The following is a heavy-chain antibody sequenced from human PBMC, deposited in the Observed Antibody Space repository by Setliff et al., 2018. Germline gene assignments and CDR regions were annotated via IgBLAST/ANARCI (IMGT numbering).Heavy chain of an antibody. Sequence: SVKVSCKASGGTFSSYAISWVRQAPGQGLEWMGGIIPIFGTANYAQKFQGRVTITTDESTSTAYMELRSLRSDDTAVYYCARDRDGYYYDSSGYYYGYYYYGMDVWGQGTTVTVSS. D-gene: IGHD3-22*01. CDR1: GGTFSSYA. CDR2: IIPIFGTA. V-gene: IGHV1-69*05. J-gene: IGHJ6*02. CDR3: ARDRDGYYYDSSGYYYGYYYYGMDV.